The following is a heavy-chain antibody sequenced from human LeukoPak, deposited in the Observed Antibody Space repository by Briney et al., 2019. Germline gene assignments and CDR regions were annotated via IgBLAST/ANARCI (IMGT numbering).Heavy chain of an antibody. V-gene: IGHV3-23*01. CDR1: GFTFSHYA. Sequence: GGSLRLSCAASGFTFSHYAMTWVRQAPGKGLEWVATLSGSAGSTYYADSVKGRFTISRDMSTNTLFLRMNGLRAEDTAVYYCATEVWRGSSRTFDSWGQGTLVTVSS. D-gene: IGHD6-13*01. CDR3: ATEVWRGSSRTFDS. J-gene: IGHJ4*02. CDR2: LSGSAGST.